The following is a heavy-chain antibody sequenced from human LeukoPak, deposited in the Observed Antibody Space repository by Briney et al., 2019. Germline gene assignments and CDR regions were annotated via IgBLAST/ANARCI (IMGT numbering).Heavy chain of an antibody. V-gene: IGHV4-34*01. CDR1: GGSFSGYY. CDR2: INHSGST. Sequence: PSETLSLTCAVYGGSFSGYYWSWIRQPPGKGLEWIGEINHSGSTNYNPSHKSRVTISVDTSKNQFSLKLNSVTAADTAVYYCARGPGGYDTYWGQGTLVTVSS. J-gene: IGHJ4*02. CDR3: ARGPGGYDTY. D-gene: IGHD5-12*01.